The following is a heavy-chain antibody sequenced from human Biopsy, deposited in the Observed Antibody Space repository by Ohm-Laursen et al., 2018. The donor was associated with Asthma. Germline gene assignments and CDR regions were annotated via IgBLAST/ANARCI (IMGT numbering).Heavy chain of an antibody. V-gene: IGHV3-48*02. Sequence: SLRLSCAAFGFTFSSYSMNWVRQAPGKGLEWVSYISSSSSTIYYADSVKGRFTISRDNAKNSLYLQMNSLRDEDTAVYYCASPRWGPYGYWGQGTLVTVSS. CDR1: GFTFSSYS. CDR3: ASPRWGPYGY. CDR2: ISSSSSTI. J-gene: IGHJ4*02. D-gene: IGHD4-17*01.